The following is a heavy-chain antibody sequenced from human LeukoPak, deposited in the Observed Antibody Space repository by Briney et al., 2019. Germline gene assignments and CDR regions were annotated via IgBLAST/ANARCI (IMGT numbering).Heavy chain of an antibody. J-gene: IGHJ5*02. CDR1: GFTFSSYC. CDR2: IKQDGSEK. D-gene: IGHD4-17*01. Sequence: GGSLRLSCAASGFTFSSYCMSWVRQAPGKGLEWVANIKQDGSEKYYVDSVKGRFTISRDNAKNSLYLQMNSLRAEDTAVYYCARDPHTVTTSSWFDPWGQGTLVTVSS. CDR3: ARDPHTVTTSSWFDP. V-gene: IGHV3-7*01.